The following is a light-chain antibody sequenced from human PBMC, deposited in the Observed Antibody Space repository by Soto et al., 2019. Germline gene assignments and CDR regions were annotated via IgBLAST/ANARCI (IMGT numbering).Light chain of an antibody. CDR2: EVR. Sequence: QSALTQPASVSGSPGQSITISCTGTSSDVGRYNDGSWYQQHPGKAPKLMIYEVRNRPSGVSNRFSGSKSGNTASLTISGLQAEDEADYYCTSYPSSSSAVLGGGTKLTVL. CDR1: SSDVGRYND. V-gene: IGLV2-14*01. J-gene: IGLJ3*02. CDR3: TSYPSSSSAV.